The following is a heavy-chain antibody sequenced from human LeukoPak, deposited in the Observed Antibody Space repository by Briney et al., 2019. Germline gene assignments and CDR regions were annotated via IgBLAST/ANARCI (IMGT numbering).Heavy chain of an antibody. D-gene: IGHD4-11*01. J-gene: IGHJ4*02. Sequence: GGSLRLSCAASGFTFSHYAFHWVRQPPGRGLDWVAVIWSDGSNQYYAYSVKGQFTISRDDSQKTVYLEMNSLRTEDTAMYYCAKDAQRGFDYSNSLEYWGPGTLVTVSS. CDR3: AKDAQRGFDYSNSLEY. CDR1: GFTFSHYA. CDR2: IWSDGSNQ. V-gene: IGHV3-33*06.